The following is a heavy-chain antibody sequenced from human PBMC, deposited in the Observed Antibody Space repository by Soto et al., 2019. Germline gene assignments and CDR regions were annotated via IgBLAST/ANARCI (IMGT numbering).Heavy chain of an antibody. CDR1: GFTFSSYA. CDR2: ISYDGSNK. CDR3: ARDLVGLPSLIDY. V-gene: IGHV3-30-3*01. Sequence: GGSLRLSCAASGFTFSSYAMHWVRQAPGKGLEWVAVISYDGSNKYYADSVKGRFTISRDNSKNTLYLQMNSLRAEDTAVYYCARDLVGLPSLIDYWGQGTLVTVSS. D-gene: IGHD5-12*01. J-gene: IGHJ4*02.